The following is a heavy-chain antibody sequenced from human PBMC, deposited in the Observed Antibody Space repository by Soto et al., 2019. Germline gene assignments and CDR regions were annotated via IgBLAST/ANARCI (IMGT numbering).Heavy chain of an antibody. CDR3: ATGSPHTGTNAFDA. D-gene: IGHD1-7*01. CDR2: IYNSGST. Sequence: SETLSLTCNFSGGSFSSCAFYWSWIRQPPGKGLEWIGYIYNSGSTDYNPSLKSRLTISVDTSKNQFSLKLGSVTATDTAIYYCATGSPHTGTNAFDAWGPGTLVTVSS. CDR1: GGSFSSCAFY. V-gene: IGHV4-30-4*08. J-gene: IGHJ3*01.